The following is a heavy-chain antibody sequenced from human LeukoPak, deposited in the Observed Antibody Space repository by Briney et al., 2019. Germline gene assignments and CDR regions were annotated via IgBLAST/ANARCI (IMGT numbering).Heavy chain of an antibody. CDR2: ISSSGSTI. V-gene: IGHV3-11*04. D-gene: IGHD4-23*01. Sequence: GGSLRLSCAASGFTFSDYYMSWIRQAPGKGLEWVSYISSSGSTIYYADSVKGRFTISRDNAKNSLFLQMNSLRAEDTAVYYCARIGLPPIRWNFDYWGQGTLVTVSS. CDR3: ARIGLPPIRWNFDY. CDR1: GFTFSDYY. J-gene: IGHJ4*02.